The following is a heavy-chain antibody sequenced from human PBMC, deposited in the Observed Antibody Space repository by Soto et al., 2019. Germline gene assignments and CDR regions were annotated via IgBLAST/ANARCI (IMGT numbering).Heavy chain of an antibody. V-gene: IGHV3-23*01. D-gene: IGHD1-1*01. J-gene: IGHJ6*02. CDR2: IIGSGGST. CDR3: AKDGGPNWDHGMDV. Sequence: PGGSLRLSWAASGFTFSSYGMTWVRQAPGKGLEWVSTIIGSGGSTYHADSVKGRFTISRANSKNTLYLQMNSLRAEDTAVYYCAKDGGPNWDHGMDVWGQGTTVTVSS. CDR1: GFTFSSYG.